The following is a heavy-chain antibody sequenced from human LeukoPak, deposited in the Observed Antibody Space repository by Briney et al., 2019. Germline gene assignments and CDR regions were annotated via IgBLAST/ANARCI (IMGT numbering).Heavy chain of an antibody. J-gene: IGHJ4*02. CDR3: AKREGY. CDR1: GFTFSSYG. V-gene: IGHV3-30*18. Sequence: GGSLRLSCAASGFTFSSYGMHWVRQAPGKGLEWVAVISHDGSNKYYADSVKGRFTISRDNSKNTLYLQMNSLRAEDTAVYYCAKREGYWGQGTLVTVSS. CDR2: ISHDGSNK.